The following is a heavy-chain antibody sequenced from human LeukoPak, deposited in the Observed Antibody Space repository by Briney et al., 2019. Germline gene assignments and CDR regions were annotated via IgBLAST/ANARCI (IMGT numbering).Heavy chain of an antibody. CDR3: ARLRRTSDSSGYYYYYDY. Sequence: GSLRLSCAASGLGFSSFSFNWIRQAPGKGLEWVSSITPTTSYIYYADSVRGRFTISRENAKNSLYLQMNSLRAEDTAVYYCARLRRTSDSSGYYYYYDYWGQGTLVTVSS. J-gene: IGHJ4*02. V-gene: IGHV3-21*01. CDR2: ITPTTSYI. CDR1: GLGFSSFS. D-gene: IGHD3-22*01.